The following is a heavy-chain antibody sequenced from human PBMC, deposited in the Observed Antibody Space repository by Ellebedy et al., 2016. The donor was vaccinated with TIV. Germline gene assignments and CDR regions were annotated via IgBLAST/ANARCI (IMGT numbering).Heavy chain of an antibody. CDR1: GFTFSSYS. D-gene: IGHD3-22*01. Sequence: GESLKISXAASGFTFSSYSMNWVRQAPGKGLEWVSYISSSSSTIYYADSVKGRFTISRDNAKNSLYLQMNSLRDEDTAVYYCARWGSGYYMGLDYWGQGTLVTVSS. V-gene: IGHV3-48*02. J-gene: IGHJ4*02. CDR2: ISSSSSTI. CDR3: ARWGSGYYMGLDY.